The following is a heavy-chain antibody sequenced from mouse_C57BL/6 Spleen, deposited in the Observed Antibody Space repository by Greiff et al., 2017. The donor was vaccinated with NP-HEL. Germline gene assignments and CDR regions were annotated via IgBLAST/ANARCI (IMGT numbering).Heavy chain of an antibody. J-gene: IGHJ3*01. V-gene: IGHV1-52*01. CDR3: AYSTWFAD. CDR1: GYTFTSYW. Sequence: VQLQQPGAELVRPGSSVKLSCKASGYTFTSYWMHWVKQRPIQGLEWIGNIDPSDSDTHYNQKFKDKATLTVDKSSSTAYMQLSSLTSEDSAVYYCAYSTWFADWGQGTLVTVSA. D-gene: IGHD2-1*01. CDR2: IDPSDSDT.